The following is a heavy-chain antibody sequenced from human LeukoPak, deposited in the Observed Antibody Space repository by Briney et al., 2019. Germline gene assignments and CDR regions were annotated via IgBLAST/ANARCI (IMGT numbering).Heavy chain of an antibody. Sequence: GGSLRLSCAVSGFTVSSNYMTWVRQAPGKGLEWVSVIYSGGSTYYADSVKGRLTISRDNSNNTLYLQMNSLRAEDTAVYYCARASATYYFDYWGQGTLVTVSS. V-gene: IGHV3-53*01. J-gene: IGHJ4*02. D-gene: IGHD1-1*01. CDR1: GFTVSSNY. CDR3: ARASATYYFDY. CDR2: IYSGGST.